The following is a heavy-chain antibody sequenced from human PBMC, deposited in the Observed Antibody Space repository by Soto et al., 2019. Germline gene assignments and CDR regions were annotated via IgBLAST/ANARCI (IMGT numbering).Heavy chain of an antibody. CDR3: ARDHPNYYDSSGYYGV. CDR1: GYTFTSYY. J-gene: IGHJ4*02. CDR2: INPSGGST. D-gene: IGHD3-22*01. V-gene: IGHV1-46*03. Sequence: AXVKVSCKASGYTFTSYYMHWVRQAPGQGLEWMGIINPSGGSTSYAQKFQGRVTMTRDTSTSTVYMELSSLTSEDTAVYYCARDHPNYYDSSGYYGVWGQGTPVTVSS.